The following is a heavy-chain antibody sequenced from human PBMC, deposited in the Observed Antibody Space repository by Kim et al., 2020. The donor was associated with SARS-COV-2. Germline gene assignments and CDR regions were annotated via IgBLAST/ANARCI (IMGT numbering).Heavy chain of an antibody. J-gene: IGHJ3*02. CDR3: ASFTAFDI. V-gene: IGHV1-69*04. Sequence: SVKVSCKASGGTFSSYAISWVRQAPGQGLEWMGRIIPILGIANYAQKFQGRVTITADKSTSTAYIELSSLRSEDTAVYYCASFTAFDIWGQGTMVTVSS. CDR1: GGTFSSYA. CDR2: IIPILGIA.